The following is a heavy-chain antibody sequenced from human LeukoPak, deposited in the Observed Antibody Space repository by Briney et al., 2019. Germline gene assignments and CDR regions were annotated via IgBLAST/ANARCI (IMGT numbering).Heavy chain of an antibody. Sequence: SETLSLTCTVSGGSISSSGYYWGWIRQPPGKRLEWIGSIYYSGSTYYNPSLKSRVTISVDTSKNQFSLKLSSVTAADTAVYYCARHFYDGRTWYYDSSGYYYFDYWGQGTLVTVSS. CDR2: IYYSGST. V-gene: IGHV4-39*01. CDR3: ARHFYDGRTWYYDSSGYYYFDY. D-gene: IGHD3-22*01. CDR1: GGSISSSGYY. J-gene: IGHJ4*02.